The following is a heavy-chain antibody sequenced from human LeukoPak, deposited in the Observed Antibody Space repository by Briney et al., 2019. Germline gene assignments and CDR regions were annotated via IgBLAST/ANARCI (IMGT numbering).Heavy chain of an antibody. CDR2: IVVGSGNT. Sequence: PVASVKVSCKASGFTFTSSAVQWVRQARGQRLGWIGWIVVGSGNTNYAQKFQERVTITRDMSTSTAYMELSSLRSEDTAVYYCAAGYCSGGSCYPYYYYGMDVWGQGTTVTVSS. D-gene: IGHD2-15*01. CDR1: GFTFTSSA. V-gene: IGHV1-58*01. J-gene: IGHJ6*02. CDR3: AAGYCSGGSCYPYYYYGMDV.